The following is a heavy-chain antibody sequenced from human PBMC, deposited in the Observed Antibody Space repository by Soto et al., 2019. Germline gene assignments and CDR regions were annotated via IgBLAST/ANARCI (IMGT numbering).Heavy chain of an antibody. CDR1: GYTFTRYG. CDR3: SRGVRVVSGVHF. V-gene: IGHV1-18*04. D-gene: IGHD2-21*01. Sequence: QVQLVQSGAEVKKPGASVKVSCKASGYTFTRYGISWVLQAPGQGLEWMGWISAYNGNTNYAQKLQGRVTMTTDTSTSKAYLELRSLRSDDTAVYFWSRGVRVVSGVHFWGQGTLVTVSS. CDR2: ISAYNGNT. J-gene: IGHJ4*02.